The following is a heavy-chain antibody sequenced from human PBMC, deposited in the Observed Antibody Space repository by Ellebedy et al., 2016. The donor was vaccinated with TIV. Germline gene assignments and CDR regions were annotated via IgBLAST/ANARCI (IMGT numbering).Heavy chain of an antibody. CDR1: GGTFSSYA. CDR3: ARDYYYDTPSYYFDY. D-gene: IGHD3-22*01. V-gene: IGHV1-69*05. CDR2: IIPIFGTA. J-gene: IGHJ4*02. Sequence: SVKVSXXASGGTFSSYAISWVRQAPGQGLEWMGGIIPIFGTANYAQKFQGRVTMTTDTSTSTAYMELRSLRSDDTAVYYCARDYYYDTPSYYFDYWGQGTLVTVSS.